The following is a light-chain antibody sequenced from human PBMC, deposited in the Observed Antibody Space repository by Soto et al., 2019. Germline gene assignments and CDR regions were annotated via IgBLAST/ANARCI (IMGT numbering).Light chain of an antibody. CDR2: GAS. V-gene: IGKV3-15*01. J-gene: IGKJ4*01. CDR3: QQYNDWPLT. Sequence: EKVMTQSSDALSVSPAERATLSCRASQSVNSNLAWYQQKPGQAPRRLLYGASTRATGIPARFSGSASGTEFTHTISSLQSEDSAVYYCQQYNDWPLTFGGGTKVDIK. CDR1: QSVNSN.